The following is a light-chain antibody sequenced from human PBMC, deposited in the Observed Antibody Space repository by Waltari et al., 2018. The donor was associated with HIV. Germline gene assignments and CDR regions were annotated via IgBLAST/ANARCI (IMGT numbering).Light chain of an antibody. J-gene: IGLJ2*01. CDR1: SSDVGGYNY. CDR3: SSYTSSSTPVV. CDR2: EVS. V-gene: IGLV2-14*01. Sequence: QSALTQPASVSGSPGQSITISCTGTSSDVGGYNYFSWYQQHPGKAPKLVIYEVSNRPSGVSNRFSGSKSGNTASLTISGLQAEDEADYYCSSYTSSSTPVVFGGGTKLTVL.